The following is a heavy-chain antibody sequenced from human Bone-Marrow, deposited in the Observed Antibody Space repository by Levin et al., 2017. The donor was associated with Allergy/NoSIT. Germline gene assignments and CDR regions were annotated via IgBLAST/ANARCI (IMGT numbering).Heavy chain of an antibody. V-gene: IGHV3-20*01. D-gene: IGHD3-10*01. Sequence: GESLKISCEGSGYTFDDKGMSWVRQAPGKGLEWVCGINWNGRSIIYAESVKGRFTISRDNAKNSLSLQMNSLRDEDTALYRCARGLGSGVTNDAFDIWGQGTMVSVSS. CDR3: ARGLGSGVTNDAFDI. CDR2: INWNGRSI. CDR1: GYTFDDKG. J-gene: IGHJ3*02.